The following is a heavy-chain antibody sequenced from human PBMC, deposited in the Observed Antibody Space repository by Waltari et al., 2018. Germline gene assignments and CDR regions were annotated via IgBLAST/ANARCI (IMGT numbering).Heavy chain of an antibody. CDR3: VREPGIALAGPTYYFDY. D-gene: IGHD6-19*01. Sequence: QVQLQESGPGLVKPSETLPVTCSVSYFSINHGSFWGWLRQPPHKGLEWIGSVFCDGKSYYNRSLESRAAISVDTSRDQFTLWLKSATAADTAIYYCVREPGIALAGPTYYFDYWGQGSLVTVSS. CDR1: YFSINHGSF. J-gene: IGHJ4*02. V-gene: IGHV4-38-2*02. CDR2: VFCDGKS.